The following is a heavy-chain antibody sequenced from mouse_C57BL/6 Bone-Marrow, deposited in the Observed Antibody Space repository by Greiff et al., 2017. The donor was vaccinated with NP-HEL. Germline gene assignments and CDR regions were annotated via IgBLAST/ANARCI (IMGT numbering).Heavy chain of an antibody. V-gene: IGHV1-15*01. CDR1: GYTFTDHE. CDR3: TCEV. Sequence: QVHAKQSGAELVRPGASVTLSLKASGYTFTDHEMHWVKQTPVHGLEWDGAIDSETGGTAYNQKFKGKAILTADKSSSTAYMELRSLTSENSAVYCCTCEVWGTGTTVTVSS. J-gene: IGHJ1*03. CDR2: IDSETGGT.